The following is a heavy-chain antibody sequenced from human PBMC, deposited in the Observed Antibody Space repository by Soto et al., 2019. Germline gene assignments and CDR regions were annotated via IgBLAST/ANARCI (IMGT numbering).Heavy chain of an antibody. CDR3: ARGRHSSSLQGDWFDT. V-gene: IGHV1-69*01. D-gene: IGHD6-13*01. CDR1: GGTFSSYA. CDR2: IIPIFGTA. J-gene: IGHJ5*02. Sequence: QVQLVQSGAEVKKPGSSVKVSCKASGGTFSSYAISWVRQAPGQGLEWMGGIIPIFGTANYAQKFQGRVTSTTDESKRTAYMELSSLRSEDTAVYYWARGRHSSSLQGDWFDTWGQGPLVTFSS.